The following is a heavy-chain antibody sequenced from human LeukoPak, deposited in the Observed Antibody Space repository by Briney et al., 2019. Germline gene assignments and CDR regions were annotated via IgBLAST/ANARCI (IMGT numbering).Heavy chain of an antibody. D-gene: IGHD3-10*01. V-gene: IGHV3-48*03. CDR2: ISSSGSTI. CDR1: GFTFSSYE. CDR3: AKTTYYYGSGSYSPRDY. Sequence: GGSLRLSCAASGFTFSSYEMNWVRQAPGKGLEWVSYISSSGSTIYYADSVKGRFTISSDNAKNTLYLQMNSLRAEDTAVYYCAKTTYYYGSGSYSPRDYWGQGTLVTVSA. J-gene: IGHJ4*02.